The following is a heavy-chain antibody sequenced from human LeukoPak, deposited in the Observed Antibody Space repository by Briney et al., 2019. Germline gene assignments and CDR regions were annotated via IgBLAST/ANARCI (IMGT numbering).Heavy chain of an antibody. J-gene: IGHJ4*02. CDR2: IYPGDSDT. CDR1: GYTFTTYW. D-gene: IGHD1-26*01. CDR3: ATQLWELVY. V-gene: IGHV5-51*01. Sequence: ASVKVSFKASGYTFTTYWIGWVRQMPGKDLEWMGIIYPGDSDTRYSPSFQGRVPISADKSNSTAYLQWSSLKASDTAMYYCATQLWELVYWGQGTLVTVSS.